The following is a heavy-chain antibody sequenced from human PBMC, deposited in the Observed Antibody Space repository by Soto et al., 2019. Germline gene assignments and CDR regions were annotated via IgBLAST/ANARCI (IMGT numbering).Heavy chain of an antibody. V-gene: IGHV3-23*01. D-gene: IGHD4-17*01. Sequence: EVQLLESGGGLVQPGESLRLSCAASGFTSSNYAMSWVRQAPGKGPEWVAGIAANGGAAYLADSVKGRFTISRDNSKNTLYLQMNSLRPDDTALYYCGKDPNGDYVGAFDICGQGTMVTVSS. CDR2: IAANGGAA. CDR1: GFTSSNYA. CDR3: GKDPNGDYVGAFDI. J-gene: IGHJ3*02.